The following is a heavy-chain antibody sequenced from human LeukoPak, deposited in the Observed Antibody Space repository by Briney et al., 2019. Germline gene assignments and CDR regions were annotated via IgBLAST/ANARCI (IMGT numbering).Heavy chain of an antibody. J-gene: IGHJ5*02. CDR1: GYTFTNYG. Sequence: ASVKVSCKASGYTFTNYGISWVRQAPGQGLEWMAWISPYNGNTKYAQKFQGRVTMTTDTSTSTAYMELRSLRSDDTAVYYCAREEWELRLQPWGQGTLVTVSS. CDR2: ISPYNGNT. V-gene: IGHV1-18*01. CDR3: AREEWELRLQP. D-gene: IGHD1-26*01.